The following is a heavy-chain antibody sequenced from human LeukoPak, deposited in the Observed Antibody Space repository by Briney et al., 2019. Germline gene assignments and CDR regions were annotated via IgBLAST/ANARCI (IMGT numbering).Heavy chain of an antibody. CDR3: ARSGDGYNPNY. J-gene: IGHJ4*02. V-gene: IGHV4-38-2*01. D-gene: IGHD5-24*01. CDR2: IYHSGST. CDR1: GYSISSGYY. Sequence: PSETLSLTCAVSGYSISSGYYWGWIRHPPGKGLEWIGTIYHSGSTYYNPSLKSRVTISVDTSKNQFSLKLSSVTAADTAVYYCARSGDGYNPNYWGQGTLVTVSS.